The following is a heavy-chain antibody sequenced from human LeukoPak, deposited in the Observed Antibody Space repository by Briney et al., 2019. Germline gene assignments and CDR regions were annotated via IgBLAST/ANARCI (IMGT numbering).Heavy chain of an antibody. V-gene: IGHV3-21*01. CDR3: ARRGYSDSSGYDY. Sequence: GGSLRLSCAASGFTFTKAWMNWVRQAPGKGLEWVSSISGDSSDIYYADSVMGRSTISRDNAKNSVYLQINSLRAEDTAIYYCARRGYSDSSGYDYWGQGTLVTVSS. J-gene: IGHJ4*02. D-gene: IGHD3-22*01. CDR2: ISGDSSDI. CDR1: GFTFTKAW.